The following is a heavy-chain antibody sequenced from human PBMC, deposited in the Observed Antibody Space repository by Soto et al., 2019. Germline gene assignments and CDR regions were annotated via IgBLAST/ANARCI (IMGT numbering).Heavy chain of an antibody. V-gene: IGHV4-59*01. CDR3: ARSTIFGVVIMSPYYYMDV. D-gene: IGHD3-3*01. CDR2: IYYSGST. CDR1: GGSISSYY. J-gene: IGHJ6*03. Sequence: TETLSLTCTVSGGSISSYYWSWIRQPPGKGLEWIGYIYYSGSTNYNPSLESRVTISVDTSKNQFSLKLSSVTAADTAVYYCARSTIFGVVIMSPYYYMDVWGKGTTVTVSS.